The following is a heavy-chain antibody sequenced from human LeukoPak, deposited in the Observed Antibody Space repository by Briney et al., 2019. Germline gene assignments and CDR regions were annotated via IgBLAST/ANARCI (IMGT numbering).Heavy chain of an antibody. Sequence: PSETLSLTCTVSGVSISSYYWSWIRQPPGKGLEWIGRIYTSGTTNYNPSLKSRVTISVDTSKNQFSLKLSSVIAADTAVYYCARARVAVAGEDYFDYWGQGTLVTVSS. CDR2: IYTSGTT. CDR1: GVSISSYY. J-gene: IGHJ4*02. V-gene: IGHV4-4*08. CDR3: ARARVAVAGEDYFDY. D-gene: IGHD6-19*01.